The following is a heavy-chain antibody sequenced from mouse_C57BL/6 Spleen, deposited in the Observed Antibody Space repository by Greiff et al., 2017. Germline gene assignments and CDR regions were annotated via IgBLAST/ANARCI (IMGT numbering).Heavy chain of an antibody. V-gene: IGHV1-15*01. CDR1: GYTFTDYE. Sequence: VKLQESGAELVRPGASVTLSCKASGYTFTDYEMHWVKQTPVHGLEWIGPIDPETGGTAYNQKFKGKAKLTADKSSSTAYMELRSLTSEDSAVYYCTRGGTGGYWGQGTTLTVSS. CDR3: TRGGTGGY. J-gene: IGHJ2*01. CDR2: IDPETGGT. D-gene: IGHD3-3*01.